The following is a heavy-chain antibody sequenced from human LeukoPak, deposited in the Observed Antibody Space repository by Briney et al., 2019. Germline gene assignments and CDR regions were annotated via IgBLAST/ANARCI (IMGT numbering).Heavy chain of an antibody. Sequence: PSETLSLTCTVSGGSISSSSYYWGWIRQPPGKGLEWIGSIYYSGSTYYNPSLKSRVTISVDTSKSQFSLKLSSVTAADTAVYYCERQRPWFDPWGQGTLVTVSS. CDR2: IYYSGST. CDR1: GGSISSSSYY. CDR3: ERQRPWFDP. V-gene: IGHV4-39*01. J-gene: IGHJ5*02.